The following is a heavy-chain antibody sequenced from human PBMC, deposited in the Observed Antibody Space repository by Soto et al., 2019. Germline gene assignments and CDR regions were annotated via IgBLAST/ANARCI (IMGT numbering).Heavy chain of an antibody. J-gene: IGHJ6*02. V-gene: IGHV5-10-1*01. CDR2: IDPGDSNT. CDR3: ARQGGYYYYGMDV. D-gene: IGHD2-15*01. Sequence: PGESLKIPCKSSGYSFNTFWNSWVRQVPGKGVEWVGRIDPGDSNTNYSPSLQGHVTLSVDKSIGTAYLQWSSLKASDTGIYYCARQGGYYYYGMDVWGQGTAVTVSS. CDR1: GYSFNTFW.